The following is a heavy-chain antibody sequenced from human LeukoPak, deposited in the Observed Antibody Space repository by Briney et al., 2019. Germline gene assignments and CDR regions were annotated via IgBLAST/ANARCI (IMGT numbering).Heavy chain of an antibody. Sequence: ASVKVSCKASGYTFIAYYMHWVRQAPGQGLEWMGWTNPNSGGTNYAQKFQGRVSLTRGTSINTAYMELSSLRSDDTAVYYCARAAVTTGSTETFDPWGQGTLVTVSS. J-gene: IGHJ5*02. CDR2: TNPNSGGT. V-gene: IGHV1-2*02. CDR3: ARAAVTTGSTETFDP. D-gene: IGHD1-1*01. CDR1: GYTFIAYY.